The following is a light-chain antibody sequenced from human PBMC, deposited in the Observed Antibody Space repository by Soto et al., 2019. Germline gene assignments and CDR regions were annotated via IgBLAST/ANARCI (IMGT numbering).Light chain of an antibody. V-gene: IGKV1-16*02. Sequence: DIQMTQSPSSLSASVGDRVTITCRARQDINSHLAWFQQKPGKAPKSLISDASSLQSGVPLNFSGSGSGTDFTLTISSLLSEDFATYYCQQYHSHPVTFGGGTKVEIK. CDR3: QQYHSHPVT. CDR2: DAS. J-gene: IGKJ4*01. CDR1: QDINSH.